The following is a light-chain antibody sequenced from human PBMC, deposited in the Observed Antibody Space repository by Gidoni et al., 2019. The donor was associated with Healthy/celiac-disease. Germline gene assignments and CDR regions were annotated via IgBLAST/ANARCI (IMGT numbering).Light chain of an antibody. CDR3: AAWDDSLSGPVV. V-gene: IGLV1-47*02. CDR1: SSNIGSNY. CDR2: SNN. Sequence: SVLTQPPSASGTPGQRVTISCSGSSSNIGSNYVYWYQQLPGTAPKLLIYSNNQRPSGVPDRFSGSKSGTSASLAISGLRSEDEADYYCAAWDDSLSGPVVFGGGTKLTVL. J-gene: IGLJ2*01.